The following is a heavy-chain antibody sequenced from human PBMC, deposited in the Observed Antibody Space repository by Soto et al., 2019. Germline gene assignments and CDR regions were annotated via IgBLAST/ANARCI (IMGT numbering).Heavy chain of an antibody. V-gene: IGHV1-3*01. CDR3: ARDAYSSAWSGTWFDP. J-gene: IGHJ5*02. Sequence: GASVKVSCKAAGYIFTNYPMHWVRQAPGQRLEWMGWINVANGNTKYSQKFQGRLTITRDTSASTAYMELSSLRSEDTAIYYCARDAYSSAWSGTWFDPWGPGTLVTVS. CDR2: INVANGNT. CDR1: GYIFTNYP. D-gene: IGHD6-13*01.